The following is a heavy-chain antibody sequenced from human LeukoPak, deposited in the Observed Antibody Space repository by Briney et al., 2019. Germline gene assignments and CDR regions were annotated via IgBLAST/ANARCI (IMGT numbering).Heavy chain of an antibody. CDR1: GYTFTGYY. CDR3: ARRSGESPHDC. J-gene: IGHJ4*02. Sequence: ASVKVSCKASGYTFTGYYIHWVRQAPGQGLEWMGWINPNSGDTNYAQKFQGRVTLTRDTSINIAYMELSRLRSDDTAVYYCARRSGESPHDCWGQGTLVTVSS. CDR2: INPNSGDT. D-gene: IGHD1-26*01. V-gene: IGHV1-2*02.